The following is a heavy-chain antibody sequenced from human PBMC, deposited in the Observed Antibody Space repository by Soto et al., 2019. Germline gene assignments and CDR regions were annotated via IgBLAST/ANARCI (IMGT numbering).Heavy chain of an antibody. V-gene: IGHV1-69*12. D-gene: IGHD6-19*01. CDR2: IIPIFGTA. J-gene: IGHJ6*02. CDR1: GGTFSSYA. Sequence: QVQLVQSGAEVKKPGSSVKVSCKASGGTFSSYAISWVRQAPGQGLEWMGGIIPIFGTANYAQKFQGRVTITADESTSXAXXELSSLRSEDTAVYYCARGEIAVAYTDPFPYGMDVWGQGTTVTVSS. CDR3: ARGEIAVAYTDPFPYGMDV.